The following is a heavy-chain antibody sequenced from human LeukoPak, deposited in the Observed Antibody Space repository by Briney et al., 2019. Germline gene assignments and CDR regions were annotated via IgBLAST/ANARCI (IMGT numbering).Heavy chain of an antibody. Sequence: GGSLRLSCAAFGFTFSSYAMSWGRQAPGKGLEWVSAISGSGGSTYYADSVKGRFTISRDNSKNTLYLQMNSLRAEDTAVYYCAKASYCSGGSCYYYYYMDVWGKGTTVTVSS. CDR1: GFTFSSYA. J-gene: IGHJ6*03. CDR2: ISGSGGST. CDR3: AKASYCSGGSCYYYYYMDV. V-gene: IGHV3-23*01. D-gene: IGHD2-15*01.